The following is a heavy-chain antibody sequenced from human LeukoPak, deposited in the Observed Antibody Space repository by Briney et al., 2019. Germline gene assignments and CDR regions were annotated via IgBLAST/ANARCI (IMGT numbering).Heavy chain of an antibody. J-gene: IGHJ4*02. V-gene: IGHV3-23*01. Sequence: GGSLRLSCAASGFTFSSYAMSWVRQAPGKGLEWVSAISGSGGSTYYADSVKGRFTISRDNSKNTLYLQMNSLRAEDTAVYYCAKDWDTVHMGPGYLHHWGQGTPVTVSS. CDR1: GFTFSSYA. CDR3: AKDWDTVHMGPGYLHH. D-gene: IGHD5-18*01. CDR2: ISGSGGST.